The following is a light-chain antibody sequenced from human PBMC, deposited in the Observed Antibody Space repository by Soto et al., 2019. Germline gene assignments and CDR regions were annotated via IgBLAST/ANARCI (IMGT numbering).Light chain of an antibody. CDR3: QPYDSSLSGYV. CDR2: GNS. J-gene: IGLJ1*01. Sequence: QSVLTQPPSVSGAPGQKVTISCTGSSSNIGAGYDVNWYHQLPGTAPKLLIHGNSNRPSGVPDRFSGSKSGTSASLAITGLQAEDEADYFCQPYDSSLSGYVFGTGTKVTAL. CDR1: SSNIGAGYD. V-gene: IGLV1-40*01.